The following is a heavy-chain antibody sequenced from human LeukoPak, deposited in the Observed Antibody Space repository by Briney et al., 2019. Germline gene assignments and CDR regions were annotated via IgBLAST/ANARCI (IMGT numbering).Heavy chain of an antibody. CDR3: ARAGYCSGGSCIRSFDP. Sequence: GGSLRLSCAASGFTFSSYAMSWVRQAPGKGLEWVSGTSGSGGSSYYADSVKGRFTISRDNSKNTLYLQMNSLRAEDTAVYYCARAGYCSGGSCIRSFDPWGQGTLVTVSS. CDR1: GFTFSSYA. J-gene: IGHJ5*02. D-gene: IGHD2-15*01. CDR2: TSGSGGSS. V-gene: IGHV3-23*01.